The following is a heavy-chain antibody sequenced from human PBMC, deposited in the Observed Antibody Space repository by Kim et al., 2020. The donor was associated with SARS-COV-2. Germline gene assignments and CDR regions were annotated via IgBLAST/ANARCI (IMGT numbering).Heavy chain of an antibody. J-gene: IGHJ4*02. CDR3: ARRAPQNDYTSGSYPPYYFDY. Sequence: SETLSLTCTVSGDSITSTNYYWGWIRQPPGKGLQWIGNIYYTGSTYYKPSLKGRVTISVDTSKNQFSLTLTSVTAADTAVYYCARRAPQNDYTSGSYPPYYFDYWGQGALVIVSS. V-gene: IGHV4-39*01. CDR2: IYYTGST. D-gene: IGHD3-10*01. CDR1: GDSITSTNYY.